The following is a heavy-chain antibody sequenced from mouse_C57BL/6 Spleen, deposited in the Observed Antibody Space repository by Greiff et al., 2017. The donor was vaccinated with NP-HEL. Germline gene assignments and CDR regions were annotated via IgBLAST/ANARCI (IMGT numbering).Heavy chain of an antibody. Sequence: QVQLQQPGAELVKPGASVKLSCKASGYTFTSYWMQWVKQRPGQGLEWIGEIDPSDSYTNYNQKFKGKATLTVDTSSSTAYMQLSSLTSEDSAVYYCARRRVIGYFDYWGQGTTLTVSS. CDR2: IDPSDSYT. J-gene: IGHJ2*01. V-gene: IGHV1-50*01. D-gene: IGHD2-1*01. CDR1: GYTFTSYW. CDR3: ARRRVIGYFDY.